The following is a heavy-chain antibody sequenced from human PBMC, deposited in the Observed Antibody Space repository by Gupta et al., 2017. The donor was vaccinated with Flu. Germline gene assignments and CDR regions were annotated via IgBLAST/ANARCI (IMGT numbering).Heavy chain of an antibody. CDR3: AKDWKWNFNNFGMNV. Sequence: QEQVVESGGGVVQPGRSLRLSCAALGLSFRNEGMPLDRQAPGKGLEWVAVTSYDETNKYYADSVKGRFTISRDNSKNTLYLQMNSLRTEDTAVYYCAKDWKWNFNNFGMNVWGQGTTVTVSS. J-gene: IGHJ6*02. D-gene: IGHD1-1*01. V-gene: IGHV3-30*18. CDR1: GLSFRNEG. CDR2: TSYDETNK.